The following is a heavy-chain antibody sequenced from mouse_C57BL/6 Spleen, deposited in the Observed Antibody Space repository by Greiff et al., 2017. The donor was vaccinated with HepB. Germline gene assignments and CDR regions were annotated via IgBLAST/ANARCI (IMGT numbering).Heavy chain of an antibody. CDR2: ISDGGSYT. J-gene: IGHJ1*03. V-gene: IGHV5-4*01. CDR3: ARDMTRPGYFDV. Sequence: EVQGVESGGGLVKPGGSLKLSCAASGFTFSSYAMSWVRQTPEKRLEWVATISDGGSYTYYPDNVKGRFTISRDNAKNNLYLQMSHLKSEDTAMYYCARDMTRPGYFDVWGTGTTVTVSS. CDR1: GFTFSSYA. D-gene: IGHD1-2*01.